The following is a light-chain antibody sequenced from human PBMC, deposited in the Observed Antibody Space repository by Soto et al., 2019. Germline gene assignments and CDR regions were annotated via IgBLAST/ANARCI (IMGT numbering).Light chain of an antibody. CDR3: QQYYYYST. CDR1: QSLNGR. V-gene: IGKV1-5*01. Sequence: DIQMTQSPSTLSSSIGDRVTITCRASQSLNGRLAWYQQRPGHAPNLLIYDVSTLETGVPSRFSGTGSETELTLTIICLQPDDFATYYCQQYYYYSTFGPGTKVEIK. CDR2: DVS. J-gene: IGKJ1*01.